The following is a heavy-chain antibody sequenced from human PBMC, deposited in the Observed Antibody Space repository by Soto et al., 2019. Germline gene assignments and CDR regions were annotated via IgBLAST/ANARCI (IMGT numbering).Heavy chain of an antibody. D-gene: IGHD3-22*01. CDR3: ARALLSHSYDSGGYDSYFNDMDV. CDR2: IIPISETI. J-gene: IGHJ6*03. V-gene: IGHV1-69*06. Sequence: VASVKVCCEASGLTFSSLEINWVRQARGQGLEWMGVIIPISETINYAQIFQGRVSIVADISTSTAYMELSRLRSDDTAVYYCARALLSHSYDSGGYDSYFNDMDVWGKGTPVTVSS. CDR1: GLTFSSLE.